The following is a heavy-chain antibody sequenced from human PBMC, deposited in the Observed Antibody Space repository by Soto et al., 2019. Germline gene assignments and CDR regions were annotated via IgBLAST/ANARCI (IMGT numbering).Heavy chain of an antibody. D-gene: IGHD6-19*01. CDR3: AKVNSSGWYPLYYFDY. CDR1: GFTFSSYA. V-gene: IGHV3-23*01. CDR2: ISGSGGST. Sequence: ETLRLSCAASGFTFSSYAMSWFRQAPGKGLEWVSAISGSGGSTYYADSVKGRFTISRDNSKNTLYLQMNSLRAEDTAVYYCAKVNSSGWYPLYYFDYWGQGTLVTVSS. J-gene: IGHJ4*02.